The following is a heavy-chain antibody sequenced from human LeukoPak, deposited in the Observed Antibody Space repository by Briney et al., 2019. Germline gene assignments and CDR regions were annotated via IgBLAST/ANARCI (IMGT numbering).Heavy chain of an antibody. V-gene: IGHV4-4*07. CDR3: ARDLSYYSDRSGYFPT. CDR1: GGSISNYY. J-gene: IGHJ5*02. Sequence: SETLSLTCTVSGGSISNYYWGWIRQPAGKGLEWIGRFYTSGSINYNPSLQSRVTMSVDTSKNQFSLKLSSVTAADTAVYYCARDLSYYSDRSGYFPTWGQGTLVTVSS. D-gene: IGHD3-22*01. CDR2: FYTSGSI.